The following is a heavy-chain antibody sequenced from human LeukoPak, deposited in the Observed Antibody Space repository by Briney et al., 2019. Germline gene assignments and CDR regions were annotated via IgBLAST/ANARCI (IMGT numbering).Heavy chain of an antibody. CDR1: GGSIRSYY. J-gene: IGHJ5*02. CDR3: ARDSGSGYYEA. V-gene: IGHV4-4*07. CDR2: MHTSGST. D-gene: IGHD3-10*01. Sequence: PSETLSLTCTVSGGSIRSYYWNWIRQPAGKGLEWIGCMHTSGSTNYNPSLKSRLTMSVDTSKNQFSLKMRSVTAADTAVYYCARDSGSGYYEAWGQGTLVTVSS.